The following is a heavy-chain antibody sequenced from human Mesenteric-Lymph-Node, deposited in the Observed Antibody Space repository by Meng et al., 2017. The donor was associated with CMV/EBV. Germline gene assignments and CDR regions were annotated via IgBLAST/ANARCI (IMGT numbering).Heavy chain of an antibody. CDR1: GFTFSSYS. D-gene: IGHD3-3*01. V-gene: IGHV3-21*01. Sequence: GESLKISCAASGFTFSSYSMNWVRQAPGKGLEWVSSISSSSSYIYYADSVKGRFTISRDNAKNSLYLQMNSLTVEDAAVYYCGDFEAGWGQGTLVTVSS. CDR2: ISSSSSYI. J-gene: IGHJ4*02. CDR3: GDFEAG.